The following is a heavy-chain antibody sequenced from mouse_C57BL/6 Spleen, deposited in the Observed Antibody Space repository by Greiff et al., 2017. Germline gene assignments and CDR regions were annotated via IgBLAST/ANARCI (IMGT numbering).Heavy chain of an antibody. CDR3: ARGRGPDFDY. V-gene: IGHV1-82*01. CDR2: IYPGDGDT. CDR1: GYAFSSSW. D-gene: IGHD3-3*01. Sequence: VQLQQSGPELVKPGASVKISCQASGYAFSSSWMNWVKQRPGKGLEWIGRIYPGDGDTNYNGKFKGKATLTADKSSSTAYMQLSSLTSEDSAVYFGARGRGPDFDYWGQGTTLTVSS. J-gene: IGHJ2*01.